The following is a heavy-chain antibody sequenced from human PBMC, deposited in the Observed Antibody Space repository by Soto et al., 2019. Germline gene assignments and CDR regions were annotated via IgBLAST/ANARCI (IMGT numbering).Heavy chain of an antibody. J-gene: IGHJ4*02. CDR2: INPNSGGT. D-gene: IGHD2-2*01. CDR3: ARRPNKYCRSTSCYGGGFDY. V-gene: IGHV1-2*04. Sequence: QVQLVQSGAEVKKPGASVKVSCKASGYTFTGYYMHWVRQAPGQGLEWMGWINPNSGGTNYAQKFQGWVTITWDTALSTAYMELSRLRSDDTAVSYCARRPNKYCRSTSCYGGGFDYWGQGSLVTVSS. CDR1: GYTFTGYY.